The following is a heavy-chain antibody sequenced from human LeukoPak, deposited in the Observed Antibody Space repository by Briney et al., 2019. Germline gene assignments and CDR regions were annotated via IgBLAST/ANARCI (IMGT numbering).Heavy chain of an antibody. J-gene: IGHJ6*02. CDR1: GYTFTSYG. D-gene: IGHD1-26*01. V-gene: IGHV1-18*01. Sequence: ASVKVSCKASGYTFTSYGISWLRQAPGQGLEWMGWISAYNGNTNYAQKLQDRVTMTTDTSTSTAYMELRSLRSDDTAVYYCAKDKGWGYSAYDCYGMDVWGQGTTVTVSS. CDR3: AKDKGWGYSAYDCYGMDV. CDR2: ISAYNGNT.